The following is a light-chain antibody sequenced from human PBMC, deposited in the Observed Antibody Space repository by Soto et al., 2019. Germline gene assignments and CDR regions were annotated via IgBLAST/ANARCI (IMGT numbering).Light chain of an antibody. CDR2: DAS. CDR3: QQRSNWPLT. J-gene: IGKJ4*01. Sequence: ELVLTQSPATLSLSPGERATLSCRASQSVSSYLAWYQQKPGQAPRRLIYDASNRATGILAWFSGSGSGTDFTLTISSLEPEDFDVYYCQQRSNWPLTFGGGTKVEIK. CDR1: QSVSSY. V-gene: IGKV3-11*01.